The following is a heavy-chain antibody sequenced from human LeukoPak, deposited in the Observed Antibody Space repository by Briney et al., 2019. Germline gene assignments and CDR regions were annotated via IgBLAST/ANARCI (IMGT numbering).Heavy chain of an antibody. CDR2: IYPGDSDT. Sequence: GESLKISCKGSGYSFTSYWIGWVRQIPGKVLEWMGIIYPGDSDTRYSPSFQGQVTISADKSISTAYLQWSSLKASDTAMYYCARPWDSSSVDAFDIWGQGTMVTVSS. D-gene: IGHD6-6*01. CDR3: ARPWDSSSVDAFDI. CDR1: GYSFTSYW. V-gene: IGHV5-51*01. J-gene: IGHJ3*02.